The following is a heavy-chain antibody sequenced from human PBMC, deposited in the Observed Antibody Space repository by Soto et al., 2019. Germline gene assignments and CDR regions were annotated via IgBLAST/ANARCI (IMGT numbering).Heavy chain of an antibody. CDR1: GFTFSSYA. CDR3: AKGRQFSGLFGLYYVDY. D-gene: IGHD6-19*01. J-gene: IGHJ4*02. Sequence: EVQLLESGGGLVQPGGSLRLSCAASGFTFSSYAMSWVRQAPGKGLEWVSGIVGSGASTYYADSVKRRFTISRANSKNTLYLQMNSLRAEDAAVYDWAKGRQFSGLFGLYYVDYWGQGTLVTVSS. V-gene: IGHV3-23*01. CDR2: IVGSGAST.